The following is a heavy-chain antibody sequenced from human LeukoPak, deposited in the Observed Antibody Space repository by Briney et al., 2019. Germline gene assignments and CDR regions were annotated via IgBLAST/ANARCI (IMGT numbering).Heavy chain of an antibody. CDR2: INASGRT. CDR1: GGSINNYY. V-gene: IGHV4-4*07. J-gene: IGHJ4*02. Sequence: SETLSLTCTVSGGSINNYYWSWIRQPAGKGLEWIGRINASGRTNYNSALKSRVIMSVDTSKNQFSLKVKSVTAADTAVYYCAREYGDFDYWGQGTLVTVSS. CDR3: AREYGDFDY. D-gene: IGHD4-17*01.